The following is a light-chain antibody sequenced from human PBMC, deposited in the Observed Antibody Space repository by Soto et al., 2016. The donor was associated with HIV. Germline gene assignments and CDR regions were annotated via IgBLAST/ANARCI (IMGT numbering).Light chain of an antibody. CDR3: MQGIHLPIT. Sequence: DIVMTQTPLSLSVTPGQPASISCESSQSLVHEYNKTYLYWYLQKPGQPPHLLIYEVSSRFSGVPHRFSGSGSGTYFTLTISRVEAEDVGVYYCMQGIHLPITFGGGTRVEIK. CDR1: QSLVHEYNKTY. CDR2: EVS. J-gene: IGKJ4*01. V-gene: IGKV2-29*03.